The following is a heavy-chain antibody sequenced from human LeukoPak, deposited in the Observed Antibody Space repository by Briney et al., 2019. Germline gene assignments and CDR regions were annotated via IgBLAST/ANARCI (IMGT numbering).Heavy chain of an antibody. CDR1: GGSISSYY. V-gene: IGHV4-59*01. CDR2: TYYSGST. J-gene: IGHJ4*02. D-gene: IGHD1-26*01. CDR3: ARVGSYGSIDY. Sequence: PSETLSLTCTVSGGSISSYYWSWIRQPPGKGLEWMGYTYYSGSTNYNPSPKSRVTISVDTSKNQFSQKLSSVTAADTAVYYCARVGSYGSIDYWGQGTLVTVSS.